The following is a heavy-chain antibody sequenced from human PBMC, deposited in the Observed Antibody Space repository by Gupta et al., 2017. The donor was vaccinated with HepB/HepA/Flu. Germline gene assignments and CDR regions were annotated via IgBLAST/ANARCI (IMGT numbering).Heavy chain of an antibody. Sequence: QVQLVESGGGVVQPGRSLRLSCAASGFTFTNYGMHWVRQAPGKGLEWVAVIWYDGSNKYYADSVKGRFTMSRDNAKNTLYLQMNSLRAEDTAVYYCARVPGSNWYYFDYWGQGTLVTVSS. CDR2: IWYDGSNK. CDR3: ARVPGSNWYYFDY. D-gene: IGHD6-13*01. CDR1: GFTFTNYG. J-gene: IGHJ4*02. V-gene: IGHV3-33*01.